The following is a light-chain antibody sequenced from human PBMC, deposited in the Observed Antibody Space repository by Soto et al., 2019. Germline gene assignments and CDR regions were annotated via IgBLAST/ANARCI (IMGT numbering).Light chain of an antibody. CDR1: SGHSSNA. V-gene: IGLV4-69*02. CDR3: QTWGTGTVV. CDR2: LNSDGSH. Sequence: QLVLTQSASASASLGASVKFTCTLSSGHSSNAVAWHQQQPKKGPRYLMKLNSDGSHTKGDGIPDRFSGSSSGAERYLTISGLQSEDEAEYYCQTWGTGTVVFGGGTKLTVL. J-gene: IGLJ2*01.